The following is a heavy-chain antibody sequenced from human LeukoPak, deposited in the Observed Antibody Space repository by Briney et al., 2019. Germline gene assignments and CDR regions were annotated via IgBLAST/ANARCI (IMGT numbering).Heavy chain of an antibody. CDR2: ISTGGSAT. D-gene: IGHD1-1*01. V-gene: IGHV3-23*01. CDR1: GFTFSNYA. J-gene: IGHJ4*02. CDR3: AKGGGWNDATTAFDY. Sequence: PGGSLRLSCAASGFTFSNYAVSWVRQAPGKGLEWVSTISTGGSATYYADSVKGRFTISRDNAKNSLYLQMNSLRVEDTALYYCAKGGGWNDATTAFDYWGQGTLVTVSS.